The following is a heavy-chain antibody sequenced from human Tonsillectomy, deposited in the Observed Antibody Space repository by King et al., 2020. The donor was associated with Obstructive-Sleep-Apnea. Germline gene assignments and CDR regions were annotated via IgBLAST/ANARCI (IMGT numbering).Heavy chain of an antibody. D-gene: IGHD6-19*01. Sequence: VQLVESGGGLVKPGGSLRLSCAASGFTFSDYYMTWIRQAPGKGLGWVTFISNSGGSRNYADSVKGRFTVSRDNAMNLVVLQMDSLRAEDTAMYYCARDRSVAGSLFGFDPWGQGTLVTVSS. CDR1: GFTFSDYY. V-gene: IGHV3-11*06. J-gene: IGHJ5*02. CDR2: ISNSGGSR. CDR3: ARDRSVAGSLFGFDP.